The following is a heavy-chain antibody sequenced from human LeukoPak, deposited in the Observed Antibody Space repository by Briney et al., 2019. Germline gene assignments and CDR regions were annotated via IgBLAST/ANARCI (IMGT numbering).Heavy chain of an antibody. J-gene: IGHJ4*02. CDR3: ARELWFGELLRYFDY. CDR2: IYHSGST. Sequence: SETLSLTCAVSGYSISSGYYWGWIRQPPGKGLEWIGSIYHSGSTYYNPSLKSRVTISVDTSKNQFSLKLSSVTAADTAVYCCARELWFGELLRYFDYWGQGTLVTVSS. V-gene: IGHV4-38-2*02. D-gene: IGHD3-10*01. CDR1: GYSISSGYY.